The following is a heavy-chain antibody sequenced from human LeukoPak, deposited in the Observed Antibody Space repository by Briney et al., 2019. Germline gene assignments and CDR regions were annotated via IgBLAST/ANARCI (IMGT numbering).Heavy chain of an antibody. V-gene: IGHV1-69*13. CDR3: ARVVAPREQLVPYYYYGMDV. D-gene: IGHD6-13*01. CDR1: GGTFSSYA. Sequence: ASVKVSCKASGGTFSSYAISWVRQAPGQGLEWMGGIIPIFGTANYAQKFQGRVTITADESTSTAYMELSSLRSEDTAVYYCARVVAPREQLVPYYYYGMDVWGQGTTVTVSS. J-gene: IGHJ6*02. CDR2: IIPIFGTA.